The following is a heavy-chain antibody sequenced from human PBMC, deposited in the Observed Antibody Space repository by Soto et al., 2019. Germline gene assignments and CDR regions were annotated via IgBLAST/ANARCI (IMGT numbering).Heavy chain of an antibody. Sequence: GSLRLSCAASGFTVSSNYMSWVRQAPGKGLEWVSVIYSGGSTYYADSVKGRFTISRDNSKNTLYLQMNSLRAEDTAVYYCAREAVVAAYFDYWGQGTLVTVSS. D-gene: IGHD2-15*01. CDR2: IYSGGST. CDR1: GFTVSSNY. V-gene: IGHV3-66*01. CDR3: AREAVVAAYFDY. J-gene: IGHJ4*02.